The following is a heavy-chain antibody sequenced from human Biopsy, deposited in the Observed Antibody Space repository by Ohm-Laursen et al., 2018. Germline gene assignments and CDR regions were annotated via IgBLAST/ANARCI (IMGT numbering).Heavy chain of an antibody. CDR2: IKQDGSEK. Sequence: SLRLSCAASGITTRSYWMSWIRQAPGKGLEWVANIKQDGSEKNYVASVKGRFTISRDNAKDSLFLQMNSLRVEDTAIYYCVRKMSHESPIRDFFDLWGQGTMVTASS. V-gene: IGHV3-7*01. CDR1: GITTRSYW. CDR3: VRKMSHESPIRDFFDL. J-gene: IGHJ3*01.